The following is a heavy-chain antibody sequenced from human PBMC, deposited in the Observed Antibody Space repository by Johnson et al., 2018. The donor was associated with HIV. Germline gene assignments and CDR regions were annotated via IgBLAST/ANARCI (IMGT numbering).Heavy chain of an antibody. J-gene: IGHJ3*02. CDR2: IRSETYSYAT. CDR3: TRTDDTYNYYIRGVGDAFDI. D-gene: IGHD3-22*01. V-gene: IGHV3-73*01. CDR1: GFTVSGSA. Sequence: VQLVESGGGLVQPDGSLKLSCAASGFTVSGSAMHWVRQTSGKGLEWVGRIRSETYSYATAYAASVKGRFTISRDDSQKTAYLQMNSLKSEDTAVYFCTRTDDTYNYYIRGVGDAFDIWGQGTMVTVSS.